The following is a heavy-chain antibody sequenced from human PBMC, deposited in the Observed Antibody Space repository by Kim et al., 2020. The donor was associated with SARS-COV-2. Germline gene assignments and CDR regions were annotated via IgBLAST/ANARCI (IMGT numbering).Heavy chain of an antibody. Sequence: GGSLRLSCVASGFLLSRFGMHWVRQAPGKGLEWVTTISYDGSIQYYGDSVKGRFTISRDNSKNKLFLQMNSLRDEDTAIYYCTSGAVAGNDAFDIWGQGTMVTVSS. CDR3: TSGAVAGNDAFDI. CDR2: ISYDGSIQ. CDR1: GFLLSRFG. V-gene: IGHV3-30*03. J-gene: IGHJ3*02. D-gene: IGHD6-19*01.